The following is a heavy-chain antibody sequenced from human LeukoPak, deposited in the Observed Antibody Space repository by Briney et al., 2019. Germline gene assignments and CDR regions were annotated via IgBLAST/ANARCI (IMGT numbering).Heavy chain of an antibody. V-gene: IGHV3-23*01. CDR3: AKTGYCSSTSCSAGFDP. CDR1: GFTFSTYA. Sequence: PGCSLRLSCAASGFTFSTYAMPWVRQAPGKGLDWVSAIGAGGDSIFYADSVKGRFTISRDNSKNTLYLQMNSLRAEDTAVYYCAKTGYCSSTSCSAGFDPWGQGTLVTVSS. CDR2: IGAGGDSI. J-gene: IGHJ5*02. D-gene: IGHD2-2*01.